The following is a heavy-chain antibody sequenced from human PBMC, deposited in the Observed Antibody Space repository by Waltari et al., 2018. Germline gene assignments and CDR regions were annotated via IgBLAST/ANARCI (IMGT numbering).Heavy chain of an antibody. J-gene: IGHJ4*02. V-gene: IGHV4-38-2*01. D-gene: IGHD5-12*01. CDR3: ARRGISSYSRYVPFDS. CDR1: GYSISSGYY. Sequence: QVQLQESGPGLVKPSETLSLTCAISGYSISSGYYWGWIRQPPGTELEWIGSIYHSWSTDAHPSPKRRVTTSVAMSNNPCSLQLSAVTAAATALYYCARRGISSYSRYVPFDSWGQGTLVTVSS. CDR2: IYHSWST.